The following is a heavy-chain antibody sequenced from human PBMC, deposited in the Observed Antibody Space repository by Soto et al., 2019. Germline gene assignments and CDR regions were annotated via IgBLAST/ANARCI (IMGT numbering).Heavy chain of an antibody. V-gene: IGHV4-34*01. CDR1: GGSFSGYY. CDR2: INHSGST. D-gene: IGHD6-13*01. J-gene: IGHJ4*02. Sequence: SETLSLTCAVYGGSFSGYYWSWIRQPPGKGLEWIGEINHSGSTNYNPSLKSRVTISVDTSKNQFSLKLSSVTAADTAVYYCARGPLGSSWFPFDYWGQGTLVTVSS. CDR3: ARGPLGSSWFPFDY.